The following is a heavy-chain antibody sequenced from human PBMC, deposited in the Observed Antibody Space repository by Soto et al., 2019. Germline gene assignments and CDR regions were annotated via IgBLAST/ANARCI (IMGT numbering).Heavy chain of an antibody. J-gene: IGHJ4*02. V-gene: IGHV3-23*01. D-gene: IGHD6-13*01. CDR3: AKATRGGAATLIRDY. CDR1: GFTFSIYA. CDR2: ISGSGGST. Sequence: EVQLLESGGGLVQPGGSLRLSCAAAGFTFSIYAMSWVRQAPGKGLEWVSAISGSGGSTYYADSVKGRFTISRDNSKNTLYLQRNSLRAADTAVYYCAKATRGGAATLIRDYWGQGPLVTVSS.